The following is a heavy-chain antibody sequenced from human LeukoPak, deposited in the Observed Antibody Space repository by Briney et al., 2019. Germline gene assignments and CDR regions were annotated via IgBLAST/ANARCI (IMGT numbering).Heavy chain of an antibody. J-gene: IGHJ2*01. CDR2: INPNSGGT. Sequence: ASLNVSSKASGYTFTVYYMHAVRQAPGQRLEWIGGINPNSGGTNYAQTLQGTVTMTRDTSISTAYMALSRLRSDDTAVYYCARKPNAVAGRGWYFDLWGRGTLVTVSS. CDR1: GYTFTVYY. CDR3: ARKPNAVAGRGWYFDL. V-gene: IGHV1-2*02. D-gene: IGHD6-19*01.